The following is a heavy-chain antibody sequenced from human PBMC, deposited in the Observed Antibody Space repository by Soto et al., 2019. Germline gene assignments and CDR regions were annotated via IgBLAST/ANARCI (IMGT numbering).Heavy chain of an antibody. CDR3: ASRLGDTRFDN. D-gene: IGHD1-26*01. J-gene: IGHJ4*02. CDR1: GGSISNTNW. Sequence: SGTLSLTCAISGGSISNTNWWSWVRQPPGKGLEWIGEIYHSGSTNYNPSLKSRLTISVDKSRDQFSLRLSSVTAADTAVYYCASRLGDTRFDNWGQGILVTVS. V-gene: IGHV4-4*02. CDR2: IYHSGST.